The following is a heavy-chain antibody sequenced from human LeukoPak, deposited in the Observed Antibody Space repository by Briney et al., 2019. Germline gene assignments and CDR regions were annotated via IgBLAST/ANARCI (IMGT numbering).Heavy chain of an antibody. CDR3: ARDLRMYYYGSGSYGLDY. V-gene: IGHV3-74*01. D-gene: IGHD3-10*01. CDR2: INSDGSST. CDR1: GFTFSSYW. J-gene: IGHJ4*02. Sequence: GGSLRLSCAAFGFTFSSYWMHWVRQAPGKGLVWVSRINSDGSSTSYADSVKGRFTISRDNAKNTLYLQMNSLRAEDTAVYYCARDLRMYYYGSGSYGLDYWGQGTLVTVSS.